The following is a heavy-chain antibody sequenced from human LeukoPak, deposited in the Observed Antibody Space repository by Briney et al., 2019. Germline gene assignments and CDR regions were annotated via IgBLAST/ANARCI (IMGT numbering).Heavy chain of an antibody. Sequence: SETLSLTCTVSGASISNYYWSWIRQPPGKGLECIGYVSYSGRTNHNPSLKSRVTISADPSKNQFYLKLTSVTAADTAVYYCARHDRGEENLDYWGQGTLVTVSS. J-gene: IGHJ4*02. D-gene: IGHD2/OR15-2a*01. CDR1: GASISNYY. CDR3: ARHDRGEENLDY. V-gene: IGHV4-59*08. CDR2: VSYSGRT.